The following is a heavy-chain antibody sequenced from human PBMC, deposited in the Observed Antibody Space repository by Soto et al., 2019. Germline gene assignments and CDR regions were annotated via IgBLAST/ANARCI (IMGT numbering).Heavy chain of an antibody. D-gene: IGHD3-9*01. J-gene: IGHJ4*02. CDR2: ISAYNGNT. Sequence: ASVKVSCKASGYTFTSYGISWVRQAPGQGLEWMGWISAYNGNTNYAQKLQGRVTMTTDTSTSTAYMELRSLRSDDTAVYYCARDYDILTGLTPFDYWGQGTLVTVSS. V-gene: IGHV1-18*04. CDR1: GYTFTSYG. CDR3: ARDYDILTGLTPFDY.